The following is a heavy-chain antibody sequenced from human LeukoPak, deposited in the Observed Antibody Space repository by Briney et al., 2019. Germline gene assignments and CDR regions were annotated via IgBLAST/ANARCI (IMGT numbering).Heavy chain of an antibody. J-gene: IGHJ5*02. CDR2: IYTSGST. CDR3: ARGPDIVVVPAADLNWFDP. CDR1: GGSISSYY. D-gene: IGHD2-2*01. Sequence: SETLSLTCTVSGGSISSYYWSWIRQPAGKGLECIGRIYTSGSTNYNPSLKSRVTMSVDTSKNQFSLKLSSVTAADTAVYYCARGPDIVVVPAADLNWFDPWGQGTLVTVSS. V-gene: IGHV4-4*07.